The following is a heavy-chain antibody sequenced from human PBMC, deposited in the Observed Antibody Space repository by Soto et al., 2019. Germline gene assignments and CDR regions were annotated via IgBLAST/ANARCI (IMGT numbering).Heavy chain of an antibody. CDR1: GFSLSTGGVG. J-gene: IGHJ5*02. Sequence: QITLKESGPTLVKPTQTLTLTCTFSGFSLSTGGVGVGWIRQPPGKALEWLALIYWDDDKRYSPSLKSRLTHTRDTSYNQVVLTMTNMDPVDTATYYCAHRQISPESRWDWFDPWCQGILVTVSS. CDR2: IYWDDDK. V-gene: IGHV2-5*02. D-gene: IGHD1-26*01. CDR3: AHRQISPESRWDWFDP.